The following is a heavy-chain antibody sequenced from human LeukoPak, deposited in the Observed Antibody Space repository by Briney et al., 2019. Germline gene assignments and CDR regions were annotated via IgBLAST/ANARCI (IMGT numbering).Heavy chain of an antibody. Sequence: GTSVKVSCKASGFTFTRSAVQWVRQARGPRLEWIGWIVVGSGNTNYAQKFQERGTITRDMSTSTAYMELSSLTSEDTAVYYCAAGPFYDDSGYLRFEYWGQGTLVTVPS. V-gene: IGHV1-58*01. CDR3: AAGPFYDDSGYLRFEY. CDR1: GFTFTRSA. CDR2: IVVGSGNT. D-gene: IGHD3-22*01. J-gene: IGHJ4*02.